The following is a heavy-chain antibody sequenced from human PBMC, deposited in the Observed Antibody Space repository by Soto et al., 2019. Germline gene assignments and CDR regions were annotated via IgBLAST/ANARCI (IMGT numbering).Heavy chain of an antibody. V-gene: IGHV3-23*01. CDR3: AKSRTYYGWVWDY. D-gene: IGHD1-26*01. CDR1: GFTFSSYA. J-gene: IGHJ4*02. Sequence: EVQLLESGGGLVQPGGSLRLSCAASGFTFSSYAMSWVRQAPGKGLEWVSALSGSGGSTYYADSVKGRFTISRDNSKNTLYLQMNSLRAEDTAVYYCAKSRTYYGWVWDYWGQGTLVTVSS. CDR2: LSGSGGST.